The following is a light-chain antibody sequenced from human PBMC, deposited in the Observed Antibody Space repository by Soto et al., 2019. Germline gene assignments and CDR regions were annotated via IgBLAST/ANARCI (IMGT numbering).Light chain of an antibody. CDR1: QSVTTN. Sequence: EIVMTQSPATLSVSPGESATLSCRASQSVTTNLAWYQQTPGQAPRLLIYGASTRATGVSARFSGSGSGTEFTLTISSLQSEDLAVYYCQQYINWPRTFGQGTKVEIK. CDR2: GAS. V-gene: IGKV3-15*01. CDR3: QQYINWPRT. J-gene: IGKJ1*01.